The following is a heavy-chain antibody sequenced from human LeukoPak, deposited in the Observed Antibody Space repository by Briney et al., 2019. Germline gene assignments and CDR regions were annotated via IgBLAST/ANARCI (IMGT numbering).Heavy chain of an antibody. Sequence: ASVKVSCKASGYTFTSYYMHWVRQAPGQGLEWMGWISAYNGNTNYAQKLQGRVTMTTDTSTSTAYMELRSLRSDDTAVYYCARYYDILTFDPWGQGTLVTVSS. V-gene: IGHV1-18*04. J-gene: IGHJ5*02. CDR1: GYTFTSYY. CDR3: ARYYDILTFDP. CDR2: ISAYNGNT. D-gene: IGHD3-9*01.